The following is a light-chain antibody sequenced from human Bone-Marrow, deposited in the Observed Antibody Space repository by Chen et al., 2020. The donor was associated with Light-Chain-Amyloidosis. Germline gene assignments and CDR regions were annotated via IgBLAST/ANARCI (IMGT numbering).Light chain of an antibody. V-gene: IGKV3-20*01. CDR2: SAS. J-gene: IGKJ2*01. Sequence: EIVLPQSPGTLSLFPGERATLACRASQTIRSNFLAWYQQKPGQAPRLLISSASVSATGIPYRFSGSESGTGFSLSISRLAPEDFAVYYCQQYVSSPYTFGQGTKLEIK. CDR3: QQYVSSPYT. CDR1: QTIRSNF.